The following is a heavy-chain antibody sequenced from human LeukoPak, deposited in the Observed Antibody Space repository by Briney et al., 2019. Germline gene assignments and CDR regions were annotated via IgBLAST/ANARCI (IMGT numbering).Heavy chain of an antibody. CDR1: GFTFSTYA. J-gene: IGHJ4*02. D-gene: IGHD3-10*01. CDR3: TSRNGSGDY. Sequence: GGSLRLSCAASGFTFSTYAMSWVRQAPGKGLVWVSRINSDGSGAAHADSVKGRFTISRDNAKNTVYLQMNSLRVEDTAVYFCTSRNGSGDYWGQGTPVTVSS. V-gene: IGHV3-74*01. CDR2: INSDGSGA.